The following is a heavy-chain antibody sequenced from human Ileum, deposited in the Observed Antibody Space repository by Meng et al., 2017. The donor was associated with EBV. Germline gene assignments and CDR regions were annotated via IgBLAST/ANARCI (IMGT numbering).Heavy chain of an antibody. CDR1: GFTFSHYG. J-gene: IGHJ5*02. CDR2: LPSYGGKI. Sequence: QVVGSGGGVVSLGRSLRLSCAASGFTFSHYGMFWVRQAPGKGPEWVAILPSYGGKIYYSDSVKGRFSVSRDNSKNTLYLQMNSLRVEDTAMYYCARDETGRFDPWGQGTLVTVSS. CDR3: ARDETGRFDP. D-gene: IGHD1-14*01. V-gene: IGHV3-30*03.